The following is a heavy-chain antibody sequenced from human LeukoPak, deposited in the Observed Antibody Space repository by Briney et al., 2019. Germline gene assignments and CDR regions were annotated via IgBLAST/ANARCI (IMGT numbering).Heavy chain of an antibody. CDR1: GYTFTSYY. D-gene: IGHD3-22*01. CDR2: INPSGGST. V-gene: IGHV1-46*04. J-gene: IGHJ6*02. CDR3: ARDRVVRYYYDSSGYYAYYYYGMDV. Sequence: ASVKVSCTASGYTFTSYYMHWVRQAPGQGLEWMGIINPSGGSTSYAQKLQGRVTMTRDTSTSTVYMELSSLRSEDTAVYYCARDRVVRYYYDSSGYYAYYYYGMDVWGQGTTVTVSS.